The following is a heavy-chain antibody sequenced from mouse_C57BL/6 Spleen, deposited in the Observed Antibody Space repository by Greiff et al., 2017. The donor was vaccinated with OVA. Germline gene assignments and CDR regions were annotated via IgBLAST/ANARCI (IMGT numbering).Heavy chain of an antibody. Sequence: EVQRVESGGGLVKPGGSLKLSCAASGFTFSDYGMHWVRQAPEKGLEWVAYISSGSSTIYYADTVKGRFTISRDNAKNTLFLQMTSLRSEDTAMYYCAEGGLYYAMDYWGQGTSVTVSS. V-gene: IGHV5-17*01. CDR1: GFTFSDYG. D-gene: IGHD2-4*01. CDR2: ISSGSSTI. J-gene: IGHJ4*01. CDR3: AEGGLYYAMDY.